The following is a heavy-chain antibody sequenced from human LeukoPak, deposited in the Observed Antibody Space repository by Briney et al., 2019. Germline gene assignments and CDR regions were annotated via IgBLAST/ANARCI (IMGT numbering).Heavy chain of an antibody. J-gene: IGHJ4*02. CDR2: IGSSSNNI. V-gene: IGHV3-21*01. Sequence: PGGSLRLSCAASGFSFNTYNMNWVRQAPGEGLEWVSYIGSSSNNIYYADSVKGRFTISRDNAKNSLFLQMNSLPAEDTAVYYCAKSRCTSVDCYTFDSWGRGTLVTVSS. CDR1: GFSFNTYN. D-gene: IGHD2-2*02. CDR3: AKSRCTSVDCYTFDS.